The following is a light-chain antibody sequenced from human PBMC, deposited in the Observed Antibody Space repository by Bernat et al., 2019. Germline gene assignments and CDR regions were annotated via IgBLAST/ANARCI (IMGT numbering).Light chain of an antibody. J-gene: IGKJ4*01. CDR2: SAS. CDR1: LGIRND. CDR3: IQHNSYPLT. Sequence: DIQMTQSPSSLSASVGDRVTITCRASLGIRNDLAWYQQKPGKAPKRLIYSASSLQSGVPSRFSGSGSGTEFTLTISSLRPEDFVTYYCIQHNSYPLTFGGGIKVEIK. V-gene: IGKV1-17*01.